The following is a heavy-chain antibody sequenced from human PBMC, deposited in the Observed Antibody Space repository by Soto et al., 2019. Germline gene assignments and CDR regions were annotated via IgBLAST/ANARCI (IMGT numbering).Heavy chain of an antibody. D-gene: IGHD2-8*01. J-gene: IGHJ4*02. CDR3: ASGYCTNGVCYTDYFDY. V-gene: IGHV1-69*13. Sequence: SVKVSCKASGGTFSSYAISWVRQAPGQGLEWMGGIIPIFGTANYAQKFQGRVTITADESTSTAYMELSSLRSEDTAVYYCASGYCTNGVCYTDYFDYWGQGNLVTVSS. CDR1: GGTFSSYA. CDR2: IIPIFGTA.